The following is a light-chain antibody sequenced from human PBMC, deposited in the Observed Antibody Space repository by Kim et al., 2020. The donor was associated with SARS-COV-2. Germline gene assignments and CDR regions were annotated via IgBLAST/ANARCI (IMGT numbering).Light chain of an antibody. V-gene: IGLV3-21*04. J-gene: IGLJ3*02. CDR2: YDS. CDR1: NIGSKS. CDR3: QVWDSSSDHRV. Sequence: SYELTQPPSVSVAPGKTARITCGGNNIGSKSVHWYQQKPGQAPVLVIYYDSDRPSGIPERFSGSNSGNTATLTISRVEAGDEADSYCQVWDSSSDHRVFG.